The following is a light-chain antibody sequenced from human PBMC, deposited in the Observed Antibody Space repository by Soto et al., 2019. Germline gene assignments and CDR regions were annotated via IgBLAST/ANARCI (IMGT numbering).Light chain of an antibody. CDR2: ANT. V-gene: IGLV1-40*01. CDR3: QSYDSSLSGYV. Sequence: QSVLPQPPSVSGAPGQRATISCTGSSSNIGAGYNVHWYQQLPGTAPKLLIYANTNRPSGVPDRFSGSKSGTSASLAITGLQPEDEADYYCQSYDSSLSGYVFGTGTKVTVL. J-gene: IGLJ1*01. CDR1: SSNIGAGYN.